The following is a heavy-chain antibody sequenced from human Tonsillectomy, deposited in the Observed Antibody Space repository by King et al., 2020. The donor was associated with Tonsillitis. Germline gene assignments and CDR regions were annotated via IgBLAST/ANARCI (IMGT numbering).Heavy chain of an antibody. D-gene: IGHD2-21*02. J-gene: IGHJ4*02. V-gene: IGHV2-26*01. CDR2: IFSNDEK. CDR1: GFSLSNAKMG. CDR3: ARIIGRAYCGGDCSQFDY. Sequence: VTLKESGPVLVKPTETLTLTCTVSGFSLSNAKMGVSWIRQPPGKALEWLAHIFSNDEKSYSTSLNSRLTISKDTSKSQVVLTMTNMDPVDTATYYCARIIGRAYCGGDCSQFDYWGQGTLVTVSS.